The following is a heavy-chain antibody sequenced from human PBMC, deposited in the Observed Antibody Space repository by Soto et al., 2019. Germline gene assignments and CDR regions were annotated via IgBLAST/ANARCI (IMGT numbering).Heavy chain of an antibody. J-gene: IGHJ5*02. CDR1: GFTFRNYG. CDR2: IWYDGSNK. V-gene: IGHV3-33*01. Sequence: GGSLRRSCSASGFTFRNYGMHWVRQAPGKGLEWVAVIWYDGSNKYYADSVKGRFTISRDNSKNTLYLQMNSLRAEDTAVYYCARDHGIAAAGTPNWFDPWGQGTLVTVSS. D-gene: IGHD6-13*01. CDR3: ARDHGIAAAGTPNWFDP.